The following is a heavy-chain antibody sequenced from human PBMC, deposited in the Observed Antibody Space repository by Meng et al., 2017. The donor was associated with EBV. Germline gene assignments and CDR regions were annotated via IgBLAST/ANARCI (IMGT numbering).Heavy chain of an antibody. V-gene: IGHV3-11*01. D-gene: IGHD2-21*02. Sequence: QVAVVESVGGLVTYVGSTRLSCAASGVCFCAFYKCWIRQAPEKGLEWVSYISSSGSTIYYADSVKGRFTISRDNAKNSLYLQMNSLRAEDTAVYYCARRVVTGGFFDYWGQGTLVTVSS. CDR3: ARRVVTGGFFDY. J-gene: IGHJ4*02. CDR2: ISSSGSTI. CDR1: GVCFCAFY.